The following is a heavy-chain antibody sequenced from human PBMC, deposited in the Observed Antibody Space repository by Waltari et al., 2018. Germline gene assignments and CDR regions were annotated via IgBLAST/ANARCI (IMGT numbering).Heavy chain of an antibody. D-gene: IGHD3-3*01. J-gene: IGHJ4*02. CDR1: GFTFSSYA. CDR2: ISGSGGST. V-gene: IGHV3-23*01. CDR3: AKNRVGYDGEDY. Sequence: EVQLLESGGGLVQPGGSLRLYCAAAGFTFSSYAMRWVRQAPGKGLDWFSAISGSGGSTYYADSVKGRFTISRDNSKNTLYLQMNSLRAEDTAVYYCAKNRVGYDGEDYWGQGTLVTVSS.